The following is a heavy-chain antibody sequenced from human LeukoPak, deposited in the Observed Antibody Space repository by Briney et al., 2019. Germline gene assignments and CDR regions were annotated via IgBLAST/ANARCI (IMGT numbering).Heavy chain of an antibody. D-gene: IGHD3-10*01. CDR1: GVSISSSNSY. CDR3: ASGTMVLEQYYYYYYMDV. CDR2: IYYSGST. Sequence: SETLSLTCTVSGVSISSSNSYWGWIRQPPGKGLEWIGYIYYSGSTNYNPSLKSRVTISVDTSKNQFSLKLSSVTAADTAVYYCASGTMVLEQYYYYYYMDVWGKGTTVTISS. V-gene: IGHV4-61*05. J-gene: IGHJ6*03.